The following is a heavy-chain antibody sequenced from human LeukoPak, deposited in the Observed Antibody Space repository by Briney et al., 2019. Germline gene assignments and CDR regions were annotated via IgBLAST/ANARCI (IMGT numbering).Heavy chain of an antibody. CDR2: IYYSGST. J-gene: IGHJ2*01. CDR1: GGSISSGGYY. CDR3: ARAMTTVTHFDL. V-gene: IGHV4-31*03. Sequence: SETLSLTCTVSGGSISSGGYYWSWIRQHPGKGLEWIGYIYYSGSTYYNPSLKSRVTISVATSKNQSSLKLSSVTAADTAMYYCARAMTTVTHFDLWGRGTLVTVSS. D-gene: IGHD4-17*01.